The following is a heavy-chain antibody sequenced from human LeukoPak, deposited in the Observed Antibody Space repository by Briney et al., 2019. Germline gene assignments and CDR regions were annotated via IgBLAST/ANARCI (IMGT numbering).Heavy chain of an antibody. D-gene: IGHD3-3*01. J-gene: IGHJ3*02. Sequence: PGGSLRLSCAASGFTFSSYAMHWVRQAPGKGLEWVAVISYDGSNKYYADSVKGRFTISRDNSKNTLYLQMNSLRAEDTAVYYCARDPYYDFWSGLGVFDIWGQGTMVTVSS. CDR3: ARDPYYDFWSGLGVFDI. CDR2: ISYDGSNK. CDR1: GFTFSSYA. V-gene: IGHV3-30-3*01.